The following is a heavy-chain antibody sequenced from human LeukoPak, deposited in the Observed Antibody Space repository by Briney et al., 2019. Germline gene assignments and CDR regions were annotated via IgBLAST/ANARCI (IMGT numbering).Heavy chain of an antibody. D-gene: IGHD3-10*01. V-gene: IGHV1-69*04. CDR2: IIPILGIA. Sequence: GASVKVSCKASGGTFSSYAISWVRQAPGQGLEWMGRIIPILGIANYAQKFQGRVTITADKSTSTAYMELSSLRSEDTAVYYCARDITMVRGVPDYWGQGTLVTVSS. J-gene: IGHJ4*02. CDR1: GGTFSSYA. CDR3: ARDITMVRGVPDY.